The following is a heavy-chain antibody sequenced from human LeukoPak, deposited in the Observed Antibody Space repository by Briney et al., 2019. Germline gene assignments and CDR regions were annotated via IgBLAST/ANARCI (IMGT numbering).Heavy chain of an antibody. D-gene: IGHD2/OR15-2a*01. CDR3: AKALSGSNSNLVDY. Sequence: GGSLRLSCAASGFTFSSYAMSWVRQAPGKGLEWVSAISGSGGSTYYADSVKGRFTISRDNSKNTLYLQMNSLRAEDTAVYYCAKALSGSNSNLVDYWGQGTLVTVSS. V-gene: IGHV3-23*01. CDR2: ISGSGGST. J-gene: IGHJ4*02. CDR1: GFTFSSYA.